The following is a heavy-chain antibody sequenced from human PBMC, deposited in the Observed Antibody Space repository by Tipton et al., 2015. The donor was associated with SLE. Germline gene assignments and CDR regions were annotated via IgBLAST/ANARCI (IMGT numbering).Heavy chain of an antibody. CDR2: ISGGGAAT. CDR1: GFTFSGYA. J-gene: IGHJ4*02. V-gene: IGHV3-23*01. D-gene: IGHD1-26*01. Sequence: SLRLSCAASGFTFSGYAMSWVRQAPGRGLEWVSVISGGGAATYYATSVKGRFTISRDNSKNTLYLQMNSLTTDDTAVYYCAKTLSGSYTFFDFWGQGTQVTVS. CDR3: AKTLSGSYTFFDF.